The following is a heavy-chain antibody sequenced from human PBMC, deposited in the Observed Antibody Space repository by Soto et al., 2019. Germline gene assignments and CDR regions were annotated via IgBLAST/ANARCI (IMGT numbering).Heavy chain of an antibody. D-gene: IGHD1-7*01. CDR2: IIPIFGTA. CDR1: GGTFSSYA. J-gene: IGHJ5*02. V-gene: IGHV1-69*13. CDR3: ARDRYWNYRNNWFDP. Sequence: GASVKVSCKASGGTFSSYAISWVRQAPGQGLEWMGGIIPIFGTANYAQKFQGRVTITADESTSTAYMELSSLRSEDTAVYYCARDRYWNYRNNWFDPWGQGTLVTVSS.